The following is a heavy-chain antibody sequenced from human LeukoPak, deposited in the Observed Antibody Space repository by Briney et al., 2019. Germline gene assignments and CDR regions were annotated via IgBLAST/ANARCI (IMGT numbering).Heavy chain of an antibody. CDR2: MHYSGST. CDR1: GASISSYY. Sequence: PLETLSLTCTVSGASISSYYWNWIRQPPGKGLEWIGYMHYSGSTNYNPSLKSRVTISVDTSKHQFSLKLNSVTSADTAVYYCARDTRYYDNSGYYYFDYWGRGTLVTVSS. V-gene: IGHV4-59*01. D-gene: IGHD3-22*01. J-gene: IGHJ4*02. CDR3: ARDTRYYDNSGYYYFDY.